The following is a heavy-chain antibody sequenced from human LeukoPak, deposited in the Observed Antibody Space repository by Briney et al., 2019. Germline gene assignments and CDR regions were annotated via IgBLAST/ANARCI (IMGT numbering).Heavy chain of an antibody. V-gene: IGHV3-23*01. D-gene: IGHD5-12*01. CDR3: AKMVTRDIVEDY. Sequence: SGGSLRLSCAASGFTFSSYAMSWVRQAPGKGLEWVSAISGSGGSTYYADSVKGRFTISRDNSKNTLYLQMNSLRAEDTAVYYCAKMVTRDIVEDYWGQGTLVTVSS. CDR2: ISGSGGST. CDR1: GFTFSSYA. J-gene: IGHJ4*02.